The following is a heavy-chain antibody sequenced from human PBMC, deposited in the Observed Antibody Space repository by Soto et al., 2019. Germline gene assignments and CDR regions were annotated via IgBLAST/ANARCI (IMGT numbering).Heavy chain of an antibody. CDR1: GYTFTSYA. CDR3: ARDGRRLGSGWTESFSWFDP. J-gene: IGHJ5*02. CDR2: INAVNGNA. Sequence: AAVQVSCKASGYTFTSYAMHWVRRAPGQRLEWMGWINAVNGNAKYSQKFQGRVTITKDTSASTAYMEMSSLRSEDTAVYYCARDGRRLGSGWTESFSWFDPWGQGTLVTVSS. D-gene: IGHD6-19*01. V-gene: IGHV1-3*01.